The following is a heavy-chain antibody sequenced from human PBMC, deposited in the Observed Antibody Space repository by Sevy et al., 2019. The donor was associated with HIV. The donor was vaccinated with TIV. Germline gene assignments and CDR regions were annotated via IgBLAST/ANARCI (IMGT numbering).Heavy chain of an antibody. Sequence: GGSLRLSCAASGFTFSDYYMSWIRQAPGKGLEWVSYISSSGSTIYYADSVKGRFTISRDNAKKSLALQMNSLRAEDTAVYYCARGYYDSSGYLDAFDIWGQGTMVTVSS. CDR3: ARGYYDSSGYLDAFDI. J-gene: IGHJ3*02. V-gene: IGHV3-11*01. CDR2: ISSSGSTI. D-gene: IGHD3-22*01. CDR1: GFTFSDYY.